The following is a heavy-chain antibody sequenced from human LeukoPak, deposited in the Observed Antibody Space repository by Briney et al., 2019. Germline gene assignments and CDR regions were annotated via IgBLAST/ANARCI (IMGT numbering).Heavy chain of an antibody. CDR1: GGTFSSYA. Sequence: GASVKVSCKASGGTFSSYAISWVRQAPGQGLEWMGGIIPIFGTANYAQKFQGRVTITADKSTSTAYMELSSLRSEDTAVYYCAKGAYRLRLGFYYYYYYMDVWGKGTTVTVSS. V-gene: IGHV1-69*06. CDR3: AKGAYRLRLGFYYYYYYMDV. J-gene: IGHJ6*03. CDR2: IIPIFGTA. D-gene: IGHD4-17*01.